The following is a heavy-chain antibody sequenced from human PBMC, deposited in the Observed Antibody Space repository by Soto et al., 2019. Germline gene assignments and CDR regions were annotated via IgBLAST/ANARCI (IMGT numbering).Heavy chain of an antibody. CDR2: IIPICGTA. Sequence: QVQLVQSGAEVKKPGSSVKVSCKASGGTFSSYAISWVRQAPGQGPEWMGGIIPICGTANYAQKFQGRVTITADESTSTAYMELSSLRSEDTAVYYCARDLVVVVPAAIRDDAFDIWGQGTMVTVSS. D-gene: IGHD2-2*02. CDR1: GGTFSSYA. CDR3: ARDLVVVVPAAIRDDAFDI. V-gene: IGHV1-69*01. J-gene: IGHJ3*02.